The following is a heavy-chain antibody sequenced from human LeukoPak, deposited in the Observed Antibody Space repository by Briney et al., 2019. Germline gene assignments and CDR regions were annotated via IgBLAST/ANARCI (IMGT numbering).Heavy chain of an antibody. CDR2: ISGSGGST. CDR1: GFTFSSYA. CDR3: AKDPGIAAAGPPDDYFDY. J-gene: IGHJ4*02. V-gene: IGHV3-23*01. D-gene: IGHD6-13*01. Sequence: GGSLRLSCAASGFTFSSYAMSWVRQAPGKGLEWVSAISGSGGSTYYADSVKGRFTISRDNSENTLYLQMNSLRAEDTAVYYCAKDPGIAAAGPPDDYFDYWGQGTLVTVSS.